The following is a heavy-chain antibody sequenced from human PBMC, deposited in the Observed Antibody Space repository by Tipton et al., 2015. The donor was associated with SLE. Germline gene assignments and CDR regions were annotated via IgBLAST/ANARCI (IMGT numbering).Heavy chain of an antibody. CDR3: ASLLEYYYDSSGYTTDY. CDR2: IWYDGSSK. Sequence: RSLRLSCAASGFTFSTYGIHWVRQAPGKGLEWVAVIWYDGSSKLYADSVKGRFSVSRDNSKNTLYLQMNSLRAEDTAVYYCASLLEYYYDSSGYTTDYWGQGTLVTVSS. D-gene: IGHD3-22*01. J-gene: IGHJ4*02. V-gene: IGHV3-33*01. CDR1: GFTFSTYG.